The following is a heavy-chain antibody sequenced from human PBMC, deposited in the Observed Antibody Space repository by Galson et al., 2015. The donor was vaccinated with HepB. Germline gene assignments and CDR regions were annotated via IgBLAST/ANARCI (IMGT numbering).Heavy chain of an antibody. CDR2: LYLDSDE. CDR3: AHSRRGSGRLCNCPNCWPTYYFHY. Sequence: PALVKPTQTLTLTCSFSGFSLTTDGVAVGWIRQPPGKALEWLALLYLDSDERYRSSLRNRLTISKDNSRNQVVLTMTSMDPVDTATYYCAHSRRGSGRLCNCPNCWPTYYFHYWGQGTLVTVSS. V-gene: IGHV2-5*02. D-gene: IGHD3-10*01. J-gene: IGHJ4*02. CDR1: GFSLTTDGVA.